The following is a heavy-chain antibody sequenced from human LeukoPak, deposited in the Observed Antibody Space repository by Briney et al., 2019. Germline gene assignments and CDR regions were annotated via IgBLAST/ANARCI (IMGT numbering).Heavy chain of an antibody. J-gene: IGHJ4*02. V-gene: IGHV1-46*01. CDR1: GYSFTSYY. CDR2: INPKYGGT. Sequence: ASVKVSCKASGYSFTSYYIHWVRQAPGQGLEWMGMINPKYGGTAYAQMFKGGVTLTRDTSTSTLYMELSSLKSEDTAVYFCARDEGRTADYVWGSYFDYWGQGALVTVSS. CDR3: ARDEGRTADYVWGSYFDY. D-gene: IGHD3-16*01.